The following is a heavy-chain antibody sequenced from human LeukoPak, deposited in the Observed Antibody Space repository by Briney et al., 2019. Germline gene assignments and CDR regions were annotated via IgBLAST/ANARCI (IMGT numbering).Heavy chain of an antibody. J-gene: IGHJ4*02. V-gene: IGHV1-2*06. D-gene: IGHD1-26*01. CDR1: GYSFTDYY. CDR3: ARDYSGSYTH. CDR2: IHPNSGDT. Sequence: GASVKVSCKASGYSFTDYYIHWVRQAPGQGLEWVGLIHPNSGDTFHAQKFRGRVTMTRDTSINTAYMELDRLTSDDTAVYYCARDYSGSYTHWAQGTLVTVSS.